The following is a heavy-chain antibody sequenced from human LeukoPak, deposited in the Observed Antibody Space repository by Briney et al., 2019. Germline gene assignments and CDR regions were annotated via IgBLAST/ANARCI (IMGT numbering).Heavy chain of an antibody. Sequence: SETLFLTCTVSGYSISSGYYWGWIRQPPGKGLEWIGSIYHSGSTYYNPSLKSRVTISVDTSKNQFSLKLSSVTAADTAVYYCARGTLLGSSSSLLFDYWGQGTLVTVSS. CDR1: GYSISSGYY. J-gene: IGHJ4*02. CDR3: ARGTLLGSSSSLLFDY. CDR2: IYHSGST. V-gene: IGHV4-38-2*02. D-gene: IGHD6-13*01.